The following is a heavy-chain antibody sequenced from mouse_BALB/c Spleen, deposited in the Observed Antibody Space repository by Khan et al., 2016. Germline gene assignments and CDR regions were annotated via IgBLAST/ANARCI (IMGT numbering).Heavy chain of an antibody. CDR1: GYTFTIYT. J-gene: IGHJ2*01. CDR3: ARSKRMEDNYHVDY. V-gene: IGHV1-4*01. CDR2: INPSSGYT. Sequence: QVQLQQSGAELARPGASVKMSCKASGYTFTIYTMHWVKQRPGQGLEWIGYINPSSGYTNYNQKFKDKVTLTADKSSSTAYMQLSSLTSEHPEVYYGARSKRMEDNYHVDYRSQGTTLTVSS. D-gene: IGHD1-3*01.